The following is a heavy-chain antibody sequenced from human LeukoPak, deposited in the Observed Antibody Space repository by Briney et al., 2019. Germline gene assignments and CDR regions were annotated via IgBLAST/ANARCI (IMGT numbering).Heavy chain of an antibody. J-gene: IGHJ4*02. Sequence: PGGSLRLSCAASGFSFSSSWMHWVRQAPGEGLMWVARIYSDGVTISYADFAWCRFTISRDNAKNTLYLQMDSLRVEDTAVYYCARLAGETSADDWGQGVLVTVSS. CDR2: IYSDGVTI. D-gene: IGHD3-16*01. V-gene: IGHV3-74*01. CDR1: GFSFSSSW. CDR3: ARLAGETSADD.